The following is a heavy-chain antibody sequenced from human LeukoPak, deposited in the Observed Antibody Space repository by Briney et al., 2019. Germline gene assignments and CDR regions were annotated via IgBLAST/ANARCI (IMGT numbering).Heavy chain of an antibody. CDR1: GYSISSSYY. D-gene: IGHD1-1*01. CDR2: IYYSGST. Sequence: PSETLSLTCTVSGYSISSSYYWGWIRQPPGKGLEWIGSIYYSGSTYYNPSLKSRVTISVDTSKNQFSLKLSSVTAADTAVYYCAREGYGWNWFDPWGQGTLVTVSS. CDR3: AREGYGWNWFDP. V-gene: IGHV4-38-2*02. J-gene: IGHJ5*02.